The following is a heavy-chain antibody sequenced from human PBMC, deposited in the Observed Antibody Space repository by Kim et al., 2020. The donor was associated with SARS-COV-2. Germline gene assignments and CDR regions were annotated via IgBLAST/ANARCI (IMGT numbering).Heavy chain of an antibody. CDR1: GYTFTGYY. CDR2: INPNSGGT. D-gene: IGHD6-13*01. J-gene: IGHJ5*02. Sequence: ASVKVSCKASGYTFTGYYMHWVRQAPGQGLEWMGWINPNSGGTNYAQKFQGRVTMTRDTSISTAYMELSRLRSDDTAVYYCARRGIAAADHEDWFDPWGQGTLVTVSS. V-gene: IGHV1-2*02. CDR3: ARRGIAAADHEDWFDP.